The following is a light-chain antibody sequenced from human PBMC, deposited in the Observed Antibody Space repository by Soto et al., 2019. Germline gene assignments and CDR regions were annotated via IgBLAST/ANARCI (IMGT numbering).Light chain of an antibody. V-gene: IGKV1-39*01. CDR1: QTTRSY. CDR2: AAS. J-gene: IGKJ4*01. Sequence: DIQMTQSPSSLPASGGDRVTITCRASQTTRSYLNWYQQKPVKAPELRISAASSLQSGVTSRLSGSGSGTDFTLNIGSLQPEDFATLYCQQRFSISSLTFGGGPKVEIK. CDR3: QQRFSISSLT.